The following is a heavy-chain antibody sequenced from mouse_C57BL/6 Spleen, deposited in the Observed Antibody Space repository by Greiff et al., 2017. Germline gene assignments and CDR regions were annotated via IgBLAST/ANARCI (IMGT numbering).Heavy chain of an antibody. J-gene: IGHJ4*01. CDR3: ARRLGRDYYAMDY. Sequence: EVQGVESGGGLVKPGGSLKLSCAASGFTFSDYGMHWVRQAPEKGLEWVAYISSGSSTIYYADTVKGRFTISRDNAKNTLFLQRTSLRSEDTAMYYCARRLGRDYYAMDYWGQGTSVTVSS. D-gene: IGHD4-1*01. V-gene: IGHV5-17*01. CDR2: ISSGSSTI. CDR1: GFTFSDYG.